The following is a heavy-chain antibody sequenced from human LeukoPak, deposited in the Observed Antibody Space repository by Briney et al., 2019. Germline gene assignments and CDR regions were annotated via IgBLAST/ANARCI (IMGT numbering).Heavy chain of an antibody. CDR3: AKDPYYYGSGSYPEFDP. Sequence: GGSLRLSCAASGFTFSDYYMSWIRQAPGKGLEWVSYISSSGSTIYYADSVKGRFTISRDNAKNSLYLQMNSLRAEDTAVYYCAKDPYYYGSGSYPEFDPWGQGTLVTVSS. D-gene: IGHD3-10*01. CDR2: ISSSGSTI. V-gene: IGHV3-11*01. CDR1: GFTFSDYY. J-gene: IGHJ5*02.